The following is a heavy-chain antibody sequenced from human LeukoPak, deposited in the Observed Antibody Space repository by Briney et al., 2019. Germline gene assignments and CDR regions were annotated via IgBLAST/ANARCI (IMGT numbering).Heavy chain of an antibody. CDR2: IYYSGST. CDR1: GGSISSCY. V-gene: IGHV4-59*08. D-gene: IGHD3-10*02. CDR3: ARHNDYYVVGGMDV. J-gene: IGHJ6*02. Sequence: SETLSLPCTVSGGSISSCYWSWIRQPPGKGLEWIGYIYYSGSTNYNPSLKSRVTISVDTSKNQFSLKLSSVTAADTAVYYCARHNDYYVVGGMDVWGQGTTVTVSS.